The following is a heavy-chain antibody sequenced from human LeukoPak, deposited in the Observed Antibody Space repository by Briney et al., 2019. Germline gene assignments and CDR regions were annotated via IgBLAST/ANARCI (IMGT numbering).Heavy chain of an antibody. CDR2: IRYDGSNK. Sequence: GGSLRLSCAASGFTFSSYGLHWVRQAPGKGLEWVAFIRYDGSNKYYADSVKGRFTISRDNSKNTLYLQMNSLRAEDTAVYYCAKEGPSRGIAARSYYFDYWGQGTLVTVSS. CDR1: GFTFSSYG. D-gene: IGHD6-6*01. J-gene: IGHJ4*02. V-gene: IGHV3-30*02. CDR3: AKEGPSRGIAARSYYFDY.